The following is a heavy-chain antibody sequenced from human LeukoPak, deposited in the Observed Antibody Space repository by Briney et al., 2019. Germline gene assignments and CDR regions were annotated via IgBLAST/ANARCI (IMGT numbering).Heavy chain of an antibody. CDR2: IYRSGST. V-gene: IGHV4-38-2*02. Sequence: SETLSLTCSGSNYSISNSLYWGWLRQPPGKGLEWIGSIYRSGSTFYHPSLKSRVTISLDTSKNQFSLKLSSVTAADTAVYFCARGTYGYYMDVWGKGTTVTVSS. CDR3: ARGTYGYYMDV. D-gene: IGHD4-17*01. CDR1: NYSISNSLY. J-gene: IGHJ6*03.